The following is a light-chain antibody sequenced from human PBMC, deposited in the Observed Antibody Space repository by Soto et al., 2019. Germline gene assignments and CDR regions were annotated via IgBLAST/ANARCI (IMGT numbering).Light chain of an antibody. CDR1: NSYVGAYNY. CDR2: GVS. V-gene: IGLV2-8*01. Sequence: QSLLTQPPPASRAPWQSGTLSCTGTNSYVGAYNYVSWYQQHPGKAPKLMIYGVSERPSGVPDRFSGSKSGNTASLTVSGLQAEDEADYYCSSYAGSTPYVFGTGTKVTVL. J-gene: IGLJ1*01. CDR3: SSYAGSTPYV.